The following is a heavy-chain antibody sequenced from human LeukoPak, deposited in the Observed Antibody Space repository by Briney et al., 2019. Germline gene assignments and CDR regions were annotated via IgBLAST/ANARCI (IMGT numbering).Heavy chain of an antibody. D-gene: IGHD3-10*01. J-gene: IGHJ4*02. CDR1: GFTLSSYW. CDR3: VRDLFAD. CDR2: IKQDGSEK. Sequence: PGGSLRLSCAASGFTLSSYWMNWVRQAPGRGLEWVANIKQDGSEKYYVDSVKGRFTISRDNAKNSLYLQMNSLGAEDTAMYYCVRDLFADWGQGTLVTVSS. V-gene: IGHV3-7*01.